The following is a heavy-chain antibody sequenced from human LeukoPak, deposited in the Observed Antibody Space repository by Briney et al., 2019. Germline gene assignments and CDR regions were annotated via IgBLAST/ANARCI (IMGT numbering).Heavy chain of an antibody. CDR1: GGSVSSPDSY. V-gene: IGHV4-61*08. Sequence: SDTLSLTCTVSGGSVSSPDSYWSWIRQPPGKGLEWIGNVYYIGTTSYNSSLKSRVTILVDRSKNQFSLEVTSMTAADTAVYYCARNTSSSPWFDPWGQGTLVTVSS. CDR2: VYYIGTT. D-gene: IGHD6-6*01. CDR3: ARNTSSSPWFDP. J-gene: IGHJ5*02.